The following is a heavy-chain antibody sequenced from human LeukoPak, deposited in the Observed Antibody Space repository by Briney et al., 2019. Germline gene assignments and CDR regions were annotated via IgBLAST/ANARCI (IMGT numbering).Heavy chain of an antibody. D-gene: IGHD3-22*01. CDR3: ARDYYDSPHAFDI. CDR1: GGSISSYY. J-gene: IGHJ3*02. V-gene: IGHV4-4*07. Sequence: PSETLSLTCTVSGGSISSYYWSWIRQPAGKGLEWIGRIYTSGSTYYNPSLKSRVTISEDTSKNQFSLKLISVTAADTAVYYCARDYYDSPHAFDIWGQGTMVTVSS. CDR2: IYTSGST.